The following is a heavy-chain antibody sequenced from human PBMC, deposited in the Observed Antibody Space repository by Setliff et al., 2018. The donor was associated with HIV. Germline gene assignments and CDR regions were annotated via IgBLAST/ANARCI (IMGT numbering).Heavy chain of an antibody. J-gene: IGHJ4*02. CDR3: ATSAVAGLFDY. CDR2: INHSGST. CDR1: GGSFSGYY. D-gene: IGHD6-19*01. Sequence: KTSETLSLTCAVYGGSFSGYYWSWIRQPPGKGLEWIGEINHSGSTNYNPSLKSRVTISVDTSKNQFSLKLRSVTAADTAVYYCATSAVAGLFDYWGQGTLVTVSS. V-gene: IGHV4-34*01.